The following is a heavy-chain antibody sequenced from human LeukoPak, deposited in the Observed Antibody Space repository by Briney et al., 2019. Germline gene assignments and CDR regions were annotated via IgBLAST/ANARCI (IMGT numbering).Heavy chain of an antibody. Sequence: ASVNVSCKASGYTFTIYGISWVRQAPGQGLEWMGWISAYNGNTNYAQKLQGRVTMTTDTSTSTAYMELRSLRSDDTAVYYCARARAVFGVVIMQLNDYWGQGTLVTVSS. J-gene: IGHJ4*02. CDR1: GYTFTIYG. V-gene: IGHV1-18*01. CDR3: ARARAVFGVVIMQLNDY. CDR2: ISAYNGNT. D-gene: IGHD3-3*01.